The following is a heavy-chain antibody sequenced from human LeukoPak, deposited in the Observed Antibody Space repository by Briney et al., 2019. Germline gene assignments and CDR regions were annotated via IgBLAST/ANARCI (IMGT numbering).Heavy chain of an antibody. V-gene: IGHV3-7*03. CDR2: INQDGGAK. D-gene: IGHD6-13*01. Sequence: GGSLRLSCVASGFTFSRYWMTWVRQQPGKGLEWVANINQDGGAKYYLDSVKGRFTISRDNANNSLYLQMNSLRVDDTAVYYCATIDSSSPRDWGQGTLVTVSS. CDR1: GFTFSRYW. CDR3: ATIDSSSPRD. J-gene: IGHJ4*02.